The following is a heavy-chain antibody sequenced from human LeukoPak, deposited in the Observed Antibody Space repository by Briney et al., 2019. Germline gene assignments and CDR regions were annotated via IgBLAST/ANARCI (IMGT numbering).Heavy chain of an antibody. J-gene: IGHJ4*02. CDR1: GGSITSGGFY. V-gene: IGHV4-31*03. D-gene: IGHD4-11*01. CDR3: ARTLTSITTISYFDY. CDR2: IYYSGST. Sequence: PSQTLSLTCTVSGGSITSGGFYWSWIRQHPGKGLEWIGYIYYSGSTYYNPSLKSRVIISVDTSKNQFSLELSSVTAADTAVYYCARTLTSITTISYFDYWGQGTLVTVSS.